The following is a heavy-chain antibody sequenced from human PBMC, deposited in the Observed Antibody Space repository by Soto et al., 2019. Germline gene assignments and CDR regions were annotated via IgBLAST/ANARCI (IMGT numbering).Heavy chain of an antibody. CDR1: GGSISSSSYY. J-gene: IGHJ4*02. CDR3: ARHSGELLYLLYY. V-gene: IGHV4-39*01. CDR2: IYYSGST. D-gene: IGHD1-26*01. Sequence: SETLSLTCTVSGGSISSSSYYWGWIRQPPGKGLEWIGSIYYSGSTYYNPSLKSRVTISVDTSKNQFSLKLSSVTAADTAVYYFARHSGELLYLLYYPGQGSLDTGSS.